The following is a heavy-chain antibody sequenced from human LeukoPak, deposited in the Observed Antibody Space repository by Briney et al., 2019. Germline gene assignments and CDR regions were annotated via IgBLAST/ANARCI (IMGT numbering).Heavy chain of an antibody. D-gene: IGHD3-22*01. Sequence: PSETLSLTCTVSGGSISSGGYYWSWIRQHPGKGLEWIGHIYYSGSTYYNPSLKSRVTISVDTSKNQFSLKLSSVTAADTAVYYCASSQYYYDSSGYQKAFDYWGQGTLVTVSS. CDR1: GGSISSGGYY. V-gene: IGHV4-31*03. J-gene: IGHJ4*02. CDR3: ASSQYYYDSSGYQKAFDY. CDR2: IYYSGST.